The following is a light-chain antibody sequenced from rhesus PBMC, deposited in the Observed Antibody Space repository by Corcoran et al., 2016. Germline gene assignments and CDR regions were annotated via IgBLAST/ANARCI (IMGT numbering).Light chain of an antibody. CDR2: GAS. V-gene: IGKV3S9*01. J-gene: IGKJ1*01. Sequence: EIVMTQSPATLSLSPGERATLSCRASQSVSSSVAWYQEKPEHAPRLLIHGASSRATGIPDRFSGSGFGTDCTLIISSLEPEDVGVYYCQQYNNWKTFGQGTKVEIK. CDR3: QQYNNWKT. CDR1: QSVSSS.